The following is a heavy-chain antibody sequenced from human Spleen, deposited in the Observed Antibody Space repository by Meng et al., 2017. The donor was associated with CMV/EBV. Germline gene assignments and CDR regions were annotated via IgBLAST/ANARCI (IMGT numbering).Heavy chain of an antibody. CDR3: ARGGLRLGRVPAAKSPYSAGWFDP. V-gene: IGHV4-34*01. CDR1: YY. J-gene: IGHJ5*02. D-gene: IGHD2-2*01. CDR2: INHSGST. Sequence: YYWSWIRQPQGKGLEWLGEINHSGSTNYNPSLQSRVTISVDTSKNQFSLKLSSVTAADTAVYYCARGGLRLGRVPAAKSPYSAGWFDPWGQGTLVTVSS.